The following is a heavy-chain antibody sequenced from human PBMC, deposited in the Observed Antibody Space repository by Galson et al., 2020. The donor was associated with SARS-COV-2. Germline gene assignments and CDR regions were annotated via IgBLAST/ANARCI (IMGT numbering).Heavy chain of an antibody. J-gene: IGHJ4*02. D-gene: IGHD3-22*01. V-gene: IGHV4-34*01. Sequence: SQASETLSLTCAVYGGSFRDYYWSRIRQPPGRGLEWIGEVNHRGSTSYNPSLESRVRISLDASKKQFSLKLSSVTAADSGVYYCARGTRDITMIVVVMTAVSCHFDLWGQGSLVTVSS. CDR3: ARGTRDITMIVVVMTAVSCHFDL. CDR1: GGSFRDYY. CDR2: VNHRGST.